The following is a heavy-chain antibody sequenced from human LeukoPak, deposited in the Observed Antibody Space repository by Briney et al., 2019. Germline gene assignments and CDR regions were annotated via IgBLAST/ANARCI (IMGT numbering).Heavy chain of an antibody. D-gene: IGHD3-10*01. V-gene: IGHV1-8*01. CDR2: MNPNSGNT. Sequence: ASVKVSCKASGYTFTSYDINWVRQATGQGLEWMGWMNPNSGNTGYAQKFQGRVTMTRNTSISTAYMELSSLRSEDTAVYYCARKGRVRGVIGYYFDYWDQGTLVTVSS. J-gene: IGHJ4*02. CDR1: GYTFTSYD. CDR3: ARKGRVRGVIGYYFDY.